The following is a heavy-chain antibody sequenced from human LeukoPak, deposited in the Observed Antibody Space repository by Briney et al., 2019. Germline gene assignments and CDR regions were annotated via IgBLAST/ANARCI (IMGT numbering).Heavy chain of an antibody. CDR2: IYVDGRTT. Sequence: GGSLRLSCVASGFTFSNYWMHWVRQPPGKGLVWVSRIYVDGRTTNYVDSVKGRFTISRDNAKNTVYLEMNSLRVEDTALYFCAREVLDVVEPATNTVDYWGQGTRVTVSS. CDR3: AREVLDVVEPATNTVDY. CDR1: GFTFSNYW. J-gene: IGHJ4*02. D-gene: IGHD2-2*01. V-gene: IGHV3-74*01.